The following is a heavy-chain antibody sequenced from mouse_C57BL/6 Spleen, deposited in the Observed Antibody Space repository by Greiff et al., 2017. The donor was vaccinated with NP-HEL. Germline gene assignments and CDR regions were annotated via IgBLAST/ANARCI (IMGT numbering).Heavy chain of an antibody. CDR2: IYPGNSDT. V-gene: IGHV1-5*01. Sequence: EVQLQESGTVLARPGASVKMSCKTSGYTFTSYWMHWVKQRPGQGLEWIGAIYPGNSDTSYNQKFKGKAKLTAVTSASTAYMELSSLTNEDSAVYYCTRRGITTVVAKLYYFDYWGQGTTLTVSS. D-gene: IGHD1-1*01. CDR3: TRRGITTVVAKLYYFDY. CDR1: GYTFTSYW. J-gene: IGHJ2*01.